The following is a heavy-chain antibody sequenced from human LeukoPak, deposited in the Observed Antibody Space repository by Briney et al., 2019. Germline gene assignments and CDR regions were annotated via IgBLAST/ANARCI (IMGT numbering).Heavy chain of an antibody. D-gene: IGHD2-2*01. J-gene: IGHJ4*02. CDR3: GRVVVVTNTADYFDY. Sequence: GGSLRLSCAASGLTVSNNYMGWVRQAPGRGLEWVSIIYSSGATYYADSERARFTISRDNSRNTLYLQMNTLRAEDTAVYYCGRVVVVTNTADYFDYWGQGTLVTVSS. CDR2: IYSSGAT. V-gene: IGHV3-66*01. CDR1: GLTVSNNY.